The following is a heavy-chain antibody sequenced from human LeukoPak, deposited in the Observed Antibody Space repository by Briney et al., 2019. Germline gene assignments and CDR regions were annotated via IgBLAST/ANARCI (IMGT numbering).Heavy chain of an antibody. CDR2: ISSDNIYI. CDR3: ARGNNGNFGY. CDR1: GFTFSTYS. D-gene: IGHD1-26*01. J-gene: IGHJ4*02. Sequence: GGSLRLSCVGAGFTFSTYSMSWVRQVPGKGLGWGSSISSDNIYIYYSYSVKGRFTISRDNVKSALYLQMNSLRAEDTAVYYCARGNNGNFGYWGQGTLVTVSS. V-gene: IGHV3-21*01.